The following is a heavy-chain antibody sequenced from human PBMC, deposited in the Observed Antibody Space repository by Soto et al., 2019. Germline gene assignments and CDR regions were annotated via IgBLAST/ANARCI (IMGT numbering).Heavy chain of an antibody. D-gene: IGHD6-19*01. CDR3: ARGAPSIAVAGTDY. CDR2: ISSSSSYI. J-gene: IGHJ4*02. CDR1: GFTFSSYS. Sequence: LRLSCAASGFTFSSYSMNWVRQAPGKGLEWVSSISSSSSYIYYADSVKGRFTISRDNAKNSLYLQMNSLRAEDTAVYYCARGAPSIAVAGTDYWGRGTLVTVSS. V-gene: IGHV3-21*01.